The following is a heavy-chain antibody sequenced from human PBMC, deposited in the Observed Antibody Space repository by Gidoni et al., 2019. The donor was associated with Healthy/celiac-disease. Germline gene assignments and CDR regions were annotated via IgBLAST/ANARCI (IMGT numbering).Heavy chain of an antibody. J-gene: IGHJ4*02. D-gene: IGHD3-22*01. Sequence: QVQLVESGGGVVQPGRSLRLSCSASGFTFSSYAMHWVRQAPGKGLEWVAVISYDGSNKYYADSVKGRFTISRDNSKNTLYLQMNSRRAEDTAVYYCARVYDSTVFDYWGQGTLVTVSS. CDR3: ARVYDSTVFDY. V-gene: IGHV3-30-3*01. CDR1: GFTFSSYA. CDR2: ISYDGSNK.